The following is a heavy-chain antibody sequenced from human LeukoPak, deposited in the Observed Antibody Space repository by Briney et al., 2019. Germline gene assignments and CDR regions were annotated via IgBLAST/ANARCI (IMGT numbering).Heavy chain of an antibody. CDR2: INWNGGST. D-gene: IGHD4-23*01. Sequence: GGSLRLSCAASGFTFDDYGMSWVRQAPGKGLEWVSGINWNGGSTGYADSLKGRFTISRDNAKNSLSLQMNSLRAEDTALYYCATIIMDYGGNWRAFDIWGQGTMVTVSS. V-gene: IGHV3-20*04. CDR1: GFTFDDYG. J-gene: IGHJ3*02. CDR3: ATIIMDYGGNWRAFDI.